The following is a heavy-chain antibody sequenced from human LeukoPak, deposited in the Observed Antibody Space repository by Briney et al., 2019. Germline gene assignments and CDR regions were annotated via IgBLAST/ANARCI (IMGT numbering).Heavy chain of an antibody. CDR2: ISSSTSTI. J-gene: IGHJ4*02. CDR3: AGQRVFDY. V-gene: IGHV3-48*02. Sequence: GGSLRLSCAASGFTFSSSSMHWVRQAPGKGLEWVSYISSSTSTIYYADSVRGRFTISRDNAKNSLYLQTNSLRDDDTAVYYCAGQRVFDYWGQGTLVTVSS. CDR1: GFTFSSSS.